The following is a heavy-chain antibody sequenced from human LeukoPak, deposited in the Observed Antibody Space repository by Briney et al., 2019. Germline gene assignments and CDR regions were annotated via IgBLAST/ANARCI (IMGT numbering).Heavy chain of an antibody. CDR2: ISGSGSTI. CDR1: GFTFSSYE. J-gene: IGHJ4*02. V-gene: IGHV3-48*03. Sequence: GGSLRLSCAASGFTFSSYEMNWVRQAPGRGLEWVSYISGSGSTIHYAGSVKGRFTISRDNAKNSLYLQMNSLRAEDAAVYYCMRGVIVSSTIDYWGQGTLVTVSS. D-gene: IGHD2-21*01. CDR3: MRGVIVSSTIDY.